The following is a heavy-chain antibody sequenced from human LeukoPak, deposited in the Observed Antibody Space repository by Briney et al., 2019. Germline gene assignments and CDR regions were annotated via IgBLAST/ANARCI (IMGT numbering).Heavy chain of an antibody. CDR1: GFTFNSYA. D-gene: IGHD4-17*01. CDR3: VKRGRQGDYAYDY. V-gene: IGHV3-64D*06. CDR2: ISTDGGST. J-gene: IGHJ4*02. Sequence: GGSLRLSCSASGFTFNSYAMHWVRQAPGRGLEYVSSISTDGGSTYYADSVRGRFTISRDNSKNTLYLQMSSLRGEDTAVYYCVKRGRQGDYAYDYWGQGTLVTVSS.